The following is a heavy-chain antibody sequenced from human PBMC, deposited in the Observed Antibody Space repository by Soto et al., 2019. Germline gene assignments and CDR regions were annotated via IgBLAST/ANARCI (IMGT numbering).Heavy chain of an antibody. CDR2: IWYDGSNK. V-gene: IGHV3-33*08. CDR1: GFTFSDYY. Sequence: HPGGSLRLSCAASGFTFSDYYMAWIRQAPGKGLEWVAVIWYDGSNKYYADSVKGRFTISRDNSKNTLYLQMNSLRAEDTAVYYCARDQEGMEFAIDYWGQGTLVTVSS. J-gene: IGHJ4*02. CDR3: ARDQEGMEFAIDY. D-gene: IGHD3-10*01.